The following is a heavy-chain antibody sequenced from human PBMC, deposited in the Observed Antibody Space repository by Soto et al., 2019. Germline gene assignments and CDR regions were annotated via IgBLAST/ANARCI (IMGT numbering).Heavy chain of an antibody. Sequence: PEKCPDTNTVSGASTRGFYWSWIRKSAGKGLEWIGRIYATGTTDYNPSLKSRVMMSVDTSKKQFSLKLRSVTAADTAVYYFVRDPTKSTRDWSDTRGQ. CDR3: VRDPTKSTRDWSDT. CDR1: GASTRGFY. J-gene: IGHJ5*02. V-gene: IGHV4-4*07. CDR2: IYATGTT. D-gene: IGHD1-1*01.